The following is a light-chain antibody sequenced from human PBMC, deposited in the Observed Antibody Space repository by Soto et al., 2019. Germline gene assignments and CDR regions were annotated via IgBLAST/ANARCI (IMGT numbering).Light chain of an antibody. V-gene: IGKV1-17*01. J-gene: IGKJ2*01. Sequence: DIQMTQSPSSLSASVGDRVTITCQASRGIRDALGWYQQKSGKVPKRLIYSASSLQNGVPSRFSGRGYGTEFTLTISSLQPEDFATYFCLQHSDYPFTFGQGTRLEI. CDR2: SAS. CDR1: RGIRDA. CDR3: LQHSDYPFT.